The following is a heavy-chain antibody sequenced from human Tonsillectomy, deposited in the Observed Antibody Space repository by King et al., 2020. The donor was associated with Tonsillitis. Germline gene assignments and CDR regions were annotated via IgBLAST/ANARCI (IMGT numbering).Heavy chain of an antibody. D-gene: IGHD1-1*01. CDR3: LSGWYFDT. CDR2: TYYRSKWYN. Sequence: VQQQQSGQGLVQPSQTLSLTCVISGDSVSSNTAAWNWIRQSPSRGLEWLGRTYYRSKWYNDYAEAVKSRISINPDTSKNQFSLQLTSVTPEDTAVYYCLSGWYFDTWGQGTQVTVSS. J-gene: IGHJ4*02. V-gene: IGHV6-1*01. CDR1: GDSVSSNTAA.